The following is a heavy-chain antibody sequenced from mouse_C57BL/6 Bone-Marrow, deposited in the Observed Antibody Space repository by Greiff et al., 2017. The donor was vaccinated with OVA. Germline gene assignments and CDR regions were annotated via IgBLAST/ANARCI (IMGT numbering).Heavy chain of an antibody. J-gene: IGHJ4*01. CDR3: AKLLMDY. CDR2: IWRGGST. V-gene: IGHV2-5*01. Sequence: VQLQQSGPGLVQPSQSLSITCTVSGFSLTSYGVHWVRQSPGKGLEWLGVIWRGGSTDYNAAFMSRLSSTKDNSKSQVFFKMNSLQADDTAIYYCAKLLMDYWGQGTSVTVSS. CDR1: GFSLTSYG.